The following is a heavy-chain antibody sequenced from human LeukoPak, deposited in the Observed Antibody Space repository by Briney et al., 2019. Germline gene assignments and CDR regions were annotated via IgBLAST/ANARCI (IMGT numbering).Heavy chain of an antibody. Sequence: PSETLSLTCTVSGGSISSYYWSWIRQPPGKGLEWIGYIYYSGSTNYNPSLKSRVTISVDTSKNQFSLKLSSVTAADTAVYYCARAGTQWLVRGRLDYWGQGTLVTVSS. V-gene: IGHV4-59*12. CDR1: GGSISSYY. CDR2: IYYSGST. D-gene: IGHD6-19*01. CDR3: ARAGTQWLVRGRLDY. J-gene: IGHJ4*02.